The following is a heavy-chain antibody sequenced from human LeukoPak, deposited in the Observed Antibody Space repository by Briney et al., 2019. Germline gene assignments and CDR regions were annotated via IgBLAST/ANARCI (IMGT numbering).Heavy chain of an antibody. CDR1: GGSISSYY. D-gene: IGHD5-18*01. CDR3: ARRYSYGFDY. Sequence: SETLSLTCTASGGSISSYYWSWIRQPPGKGLEWIGYIYYSGSTNYNPSLKSRVTISVDTSKNQFSLKLSSVTAADTAVYYCARRYSYGFDYWGQGTLVTVSS. CDR2: IYYSGST. J-gene: IGHJ4*02. V-gene: IGHV4-59*01.